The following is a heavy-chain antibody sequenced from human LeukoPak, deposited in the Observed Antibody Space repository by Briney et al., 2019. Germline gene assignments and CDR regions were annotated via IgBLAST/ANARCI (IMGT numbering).Heavy chain of an antibody. J-gene: IGHJ3*02. CDR1: GFTFSSYS. D-gene: IGHD4-17*01. CDR3: ARDLDTVTTAFDI. V-gene: IGHV3-21*01. CDR2: ISSSSSYI. Sequence: PGGSLRPSCAASGFTFSSYSMNWVRQAPGKGLEWVSSISSSSSYIYYADSVKGRFTISRDNAKNSLYLQMNSLRAEDTAVYYCARDLDTVTTAFDIWGQGTMVTVSS.